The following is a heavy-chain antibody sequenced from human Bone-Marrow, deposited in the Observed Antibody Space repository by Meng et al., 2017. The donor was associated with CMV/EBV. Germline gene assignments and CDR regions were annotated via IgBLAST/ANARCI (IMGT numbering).Heavy chain of an antibody. CDR1: GDSVSSNSAA. CDR3: ARVRSYYDILTGYYLDAFDI. CDR2: TYYRSKWYN. D-gene: IGHD3-9*01. Sequence: SETLSLTCAISGDSVSSNSAAWNWIRQSPSRGLEWLGRTYYRSKWYNDYAVSVKSRITINPDTSKNQFSLQLNSVTPEDTAVYYCARVRSYYDILTGYYLDAFDIWGQGTMVTVSS. J-gene: IGHJ3*02. V-gene: IGHV6-1*01.